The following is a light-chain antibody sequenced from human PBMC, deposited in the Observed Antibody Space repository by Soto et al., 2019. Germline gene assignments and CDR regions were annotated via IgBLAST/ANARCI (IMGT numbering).Light chain of an antibody. CDR1: QSVSSN. Sequence: EIVMTQSPATLSVSAGERATPSCRASQSVSSNLAWYQQKPGQAPSLLIYGASTRATGIPARFSGSGSGTEFTLTISSLQSEDFAVYYCQQYNNWPRTFGQGTKVDIK. CDR3: QQYNNWPRT. CDR2: GAS. V-gene: IGKV3-15*01. J-gene: IGKJ1*01.